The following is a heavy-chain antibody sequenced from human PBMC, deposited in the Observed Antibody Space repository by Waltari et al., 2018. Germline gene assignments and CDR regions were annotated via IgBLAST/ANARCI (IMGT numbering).Heavy chain of an antibody. J-gene: IGHJ4*02. V-gene: IGHV3-66*02. Sequence: ELQRLESGGGLFQPGGSLRLSCAASGFTVSRNYLSWVRQAPGKGLEWVSVIYSGGSTYYADSVKGRFTISRDNSKNTLYLQMNSLRAEDTAVYYCARDLDYGSGYYFDYWGQGTLVTVSS. CDR2: IYSGGST. D-gene: IGHD2-15*01. CDR3: ARDLDYGSGYYFDY. CDR1: GFTVSRNY.